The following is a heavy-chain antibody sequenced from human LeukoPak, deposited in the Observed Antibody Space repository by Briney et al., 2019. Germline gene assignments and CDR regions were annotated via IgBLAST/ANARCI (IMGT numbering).Heavy chain of an antibody. Sequence: SQTPSLTCTVTGGSISSGDYYWSWIRQPPGKGLECIGYIYYSGSTYYNPSLKSRVTISVDTSKNQFSLKLSSVTAADTAVYYCASVSSNYYYYYMDVSGQGTTVTVSS. J-gene: IGHJ6*03. V-gene: IGHV4-30-4*01. CDR2: IYYSGST. CDR3: ASVSSNYYYYYMDV. CDR1: GGSISSGDYY. D-gene: IGHD2-8*01.